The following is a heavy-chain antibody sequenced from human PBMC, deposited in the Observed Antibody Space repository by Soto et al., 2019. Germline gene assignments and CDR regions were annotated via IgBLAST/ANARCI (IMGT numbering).Heavy chain of an antibody. CDR1: GGSISSGDYY. D-gene: IGHD2-2*01. J-gene: IGHJ3*02. V-gene: IGHV4-30-4*01. CDR3: ARDRGLRYQLEAFDI. Sequence: HVQLQESGPGLVKPSQTLSLTCTVSGGSISSGDYYWSWIRQPPGKGLEWIGYIYYSGSTYYNPSLKSRVTISVDTSKNQFSLKLRSVTAADTAVYYCARDRGLRYQLEAFDIWGQGTMVTVSS. CDR2: IYYSGST.